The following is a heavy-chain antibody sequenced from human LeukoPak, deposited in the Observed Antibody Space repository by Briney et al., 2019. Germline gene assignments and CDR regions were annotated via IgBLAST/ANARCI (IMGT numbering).Heavy chain of an antibody. J-gene: IGHJ4*02. CDR2: INPNSGGT. Sequence: ASVKVSCKASGYTFTGYYKHWVRQAPGQGLEWMGRINPNSGGTNYAQKFQGRVTMTRDTSISTAYMELSRLRSDDTAVYYCARGYVEMATMGQGYWGQGTLVTVSS. D-gene: IGHD5-24*01. CDR1: GYTFTGYY. V-gene: IGHV1-2*06. CDR3: ARGYVEMATMGQGY.